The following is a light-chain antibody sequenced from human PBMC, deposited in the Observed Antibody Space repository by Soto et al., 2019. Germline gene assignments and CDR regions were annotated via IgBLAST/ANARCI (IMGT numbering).Light chain of an antibody. Sequence: EIVLTQSPGTLSLSPGERATLSCRASQSVSSSYLAWYQQKSGQAPRLLIYGASSRATGIPDRFSGSGSGTDFTLTISRLESEDFAAYYCQQYGSSPITFGQGTRLEIK. CDR3: QQYGSSPIT. CDR1: QSVSSSY. J-gene: IGKJ5*01. CDR2: GAS. V-gene: IGKV3-20*01.